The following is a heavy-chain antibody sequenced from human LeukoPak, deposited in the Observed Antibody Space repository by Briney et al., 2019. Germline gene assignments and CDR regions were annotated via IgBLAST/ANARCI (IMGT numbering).Heavy chain of an antibody. D-gene: IGHD6-19*01. CDR3: TTSRSTVAGEGVDY. CDR2: INSDGSST. V-gene: IGHV3-74*01. CDR1: RFTFSTYW. J-gene: IGHJ4*02. Sequence: GGSLRLSCAASRFTFSTYWMHWVRQAPGKGLVWVSRINSDGSSTGYADSVKGRFTISRDNAKNTLYLQMNSLKTEDTAVYYCTTSRSTVAGEGVDYWGQGTLVTVSS.